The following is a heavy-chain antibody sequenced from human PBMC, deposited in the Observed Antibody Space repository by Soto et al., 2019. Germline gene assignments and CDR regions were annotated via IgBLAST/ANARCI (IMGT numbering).Heavy chain of an antibody. CDR3: ARDNGVGP. J-gene: IGHJ5*02. V-gene: IGHV4-30-4*01. D-gene: IGHD2-8*01. CDR1: GGSISSGDYY. Sequence: QVQLQESGPGLVKPSQTLSLTCTVSGGSISSGDYYWSWIRQPPGKGLEWIGYIYDSGSTYYNSSXKSRVNITLDTSKNQFSLKLTSVTAADTAVSYCARDNGVGPWGQGTLVTVSS. CDR2: IYDSGST.